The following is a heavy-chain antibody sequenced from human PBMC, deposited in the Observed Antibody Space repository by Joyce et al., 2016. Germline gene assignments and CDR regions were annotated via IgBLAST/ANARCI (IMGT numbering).Heavy chain of an antibody. CDR2: ISYDGSNK. Sequence: QVQLVESGGGVVQPGRSLRLSCAASGFTFSSYAMHWVRQAPGKGLEWVAVISYDGSNKYYADSLKGRFTISRDNSKNTLYLQMNSLRAEDTAVYYCARDFGPVVTRAYFDYWGQGTLVTVSS. CDR3: ARDFGPVVTRAYFDY. CDR1: GFTFSSYA. J-gene: IGHJ4*02. V-gene: IGHV3-30*04. D-gene: IGHD4-23*01.